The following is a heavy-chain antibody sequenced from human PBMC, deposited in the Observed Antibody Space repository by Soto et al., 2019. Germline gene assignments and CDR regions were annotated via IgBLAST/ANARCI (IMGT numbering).Heavy chain of an antibody. J-gene: IGHJ6*02. CDR1: GFTFSSYG. CDR2: ISYDGSNK. V-gene: IGHV3-30*18. D-gene: IGHD6-19*01. Sequence: QVQLVESGGGVVQPGRSLRLSCAASGFTFSSYGMHWVRQAPGKGLEWVAVISYDGSNKYYADSVKGRFTISRDNSKNTLYLQMNSLRAEDTAVYYCAKDGPPIAVAGRYYYYCYGMDVWGQGTTVTVSS. CDR3: AKDGPPIAVAGRYYYYCYGMDV.